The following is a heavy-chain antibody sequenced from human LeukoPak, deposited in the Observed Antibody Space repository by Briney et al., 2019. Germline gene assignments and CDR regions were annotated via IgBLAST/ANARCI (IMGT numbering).Heavy chain of an antibody. J-gene: IGHJ4*02. D-gene: IGHD6-13*01. CDR1: GYTFTSYA. CDR3: AIRGSAMGSSSWYYFDY. Sequence: ASVNVSCKASGYTFTSYAMHWVRQAPGQRLEWMGWINAGNGNTKYSQKFQGRVTITRDTSASTAYMELSSLRSEDTAVYYCAIRGSAMGSSSWYYFDYWGQGTLVTVSS. V-gene: IGHV1-3*01. CDR2: INAGNGNT.